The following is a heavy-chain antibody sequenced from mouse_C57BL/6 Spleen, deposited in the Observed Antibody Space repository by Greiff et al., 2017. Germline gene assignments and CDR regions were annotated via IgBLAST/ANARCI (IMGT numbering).Heavy chain of an antibody. CDR3: ARSEDGNSRDWYFDV. Sequence: VQLQQPGAELVRPGTSVKLSCTSSGYTFTSYWMHWVKQSPGQGLEWIGVIDPSDIYTTYNQKFKGKATLTVDTSSSKVYMQLSSLTSEDSAVYYCARSEDGNSRDWYFDVWGTGTTVTVSS. D-gene: IGHD2-1*01. V-gene: IGHV1-59*01. J-gene: IGHJ1*03. CDR1: GYTFTSYW. CDR2: IDPSDIYT.